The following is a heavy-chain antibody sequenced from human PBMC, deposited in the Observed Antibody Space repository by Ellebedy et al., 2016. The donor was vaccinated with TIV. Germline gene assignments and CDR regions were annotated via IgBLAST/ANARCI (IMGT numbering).Heavy chain of an antibody. Sequence: SVKVSXXASGGTFSSYAISWVRQAPGQGLEWMGGIIPIFGTANYAQKFQGRVTITADESTSTAYMELSSLRSEDTAVYYCARENEKQLGFNPWGQGTLVTVSS. D-gene: IGHD6-6*01. CDR1: GGTFSSYA. V-gene: IGHV1-69*13. CDR2: IIPIFGTA. J-gene: IGHJ5*02. CDR3: ARENEKQLGFNP.